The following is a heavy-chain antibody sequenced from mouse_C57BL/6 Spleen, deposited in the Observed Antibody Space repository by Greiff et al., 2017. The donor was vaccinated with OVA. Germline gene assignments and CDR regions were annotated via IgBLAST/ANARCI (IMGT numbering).Heavy chain of an antibody. V-gene: IGHV5-9-1*02. CDR3: TRDQAVVEGYAMDY. CDR2: ISSGGDYI. J-gene: IGHJ4*01. Sequence: EVKLMESGEGLVKPGGSLKLSCAASGFTFSSYAMSWVRQTPEKRLEWVAYISSGGDYIYYADTVKGRFTISRDNARNTLYLQMSSLKSEDTAMYYCTRDQAVVEGYAMDYWGQGTSVTVSS. D-gene: IGHD1-1*01. CDR1: GFTFSSYA.